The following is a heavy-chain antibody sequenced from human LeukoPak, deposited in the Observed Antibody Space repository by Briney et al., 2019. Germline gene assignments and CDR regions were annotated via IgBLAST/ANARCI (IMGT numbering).Heavy chain of an antibody. D-gene: IGHD4-4*01. CDR3: TKDTNNNYVGVFDY. Sequence: PGRSLRLSCAASGLTFDDYAMHWVRQAPGKGLEWVSGISWNSGNIGYADSVKGRFTISRDNAKNSLYLQMNSLRAEDTALYYCTKDTNNNYVGVFDYWGQGTLVTVSS. J-gene: IGHJ4*02. V-gene: IGHV3-9*01. CDR1: GLTFDDYA. CDR2: ISWNSGNI.